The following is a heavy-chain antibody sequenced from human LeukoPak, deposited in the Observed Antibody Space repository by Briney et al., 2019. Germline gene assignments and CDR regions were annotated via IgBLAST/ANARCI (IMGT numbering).Heavy chain of an antibody. Sequence: QSGGSLRLSCTASGFTFGDYAMSWIRQAPGKGLEWVAVISYDGSNKYYADSVKGRFTISRDNSKNTLYLQMNSLRAEDTAVYYCARMGIAAAGTPIDYWGQGTLVTVSS. CDR2: ISYDGSNK. D-gene: IGHD6-13*01. V-gene: IGHV3-30*04. J-gene: IGHJ4*02. CDR1: GFTFGDYA. CDR3: ARMGIAAAGTPIDY.